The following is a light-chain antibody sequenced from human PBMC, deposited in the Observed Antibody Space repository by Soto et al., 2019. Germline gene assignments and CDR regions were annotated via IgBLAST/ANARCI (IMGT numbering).Light chain of an antibody. Sequence: EIVLTQSPGTLSLSPGERATLSCRASQNCGSDLAWYQQKPGQAPRLFIYGASNRATGIPDRFSGSGSGTDFTLTIIRLEPEDFAVYYCKQYVSSPLTFGGGTKVEIK. CDR3: KQYVSSPLT. J-gene: IGKJ4*01. CDR2: GAS. V-gene: IGKV3-20*01. CDR1: QNCGSD.